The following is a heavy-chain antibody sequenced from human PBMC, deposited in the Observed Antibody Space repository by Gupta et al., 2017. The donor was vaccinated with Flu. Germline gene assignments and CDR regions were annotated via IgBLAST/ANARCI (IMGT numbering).Heavy chain of an antibody. D-gene: IGHD1-26*01. V-gene: IGHV3-11*01. Sequence: GLEWVSYISSSGSTIYYADSVKGRFTISRDNAKNSLYLQMNSLRAEDTAVYYCARRGSYYYFDYWGQGTLVTVSS. CDR3: ARRGSYYYFDY. CDR2: ISSSGSTI. J-gene: IGHJ4*02.